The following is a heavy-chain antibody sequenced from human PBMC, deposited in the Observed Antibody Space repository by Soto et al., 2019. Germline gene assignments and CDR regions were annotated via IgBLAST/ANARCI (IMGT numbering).Heavy chain of an antibody. CDR1: GGSISSYY. Sequence: PSETLSLTCTVSGGSISSYYWSWIRQPPGKGLEWIGYIYYSGSTNYNPSLKSRVTISVDTSKNQFSLKLSSVTAADTAVYYCARVRGANPYYDFWSGYYPYYYYRMDVWGQGTTVTVSS. V-gene: IGHV4-59*01. CDR3: ARVRGANPYYDFWSGYYPYYYYRMDV. J-gene: IGHJ6*02. CDR2: IYYSGST. D-gene: IGHD3-3*01.